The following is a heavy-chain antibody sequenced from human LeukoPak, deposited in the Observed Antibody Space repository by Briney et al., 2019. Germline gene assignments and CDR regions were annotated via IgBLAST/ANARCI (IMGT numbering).Heavy chain of an antibody. V-gene: IGHV3-9*01. CDR1: GFTFDDYA. D-gene: IGHD1-26*01. CDR3: ANEAGASGDY. CDR2: ISWNSGSI. Sequence: GGSLRLSCAASGFTFDDYAMHWVRQAPGKGLEWVSGISWNSGSIGYADSVKGRFTISRDNAKNSLYLQMNSLRAEDTALYYCANEAGASGDYWGQGTLVTVSS. J-gene: IGHJ4*02.